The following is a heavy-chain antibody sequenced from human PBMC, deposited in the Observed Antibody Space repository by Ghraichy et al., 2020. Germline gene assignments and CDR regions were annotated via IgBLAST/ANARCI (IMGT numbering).Heavy chain of an antibody. J-gene: IGHJ4*02. V-gene: IGHV3-23*01. CDR3: VRSMIAAAGTGAFDY. D-gene: IGHD6-13*01. CDR2: FSATDGST. CDR1: GFTFTTYA. Sequence: GGSLRLSCEASGFTFTTYAISWVRQAPGKGLEWVSGFSATDGSTQYADSVTDRFTISRDSSKNTLYLQMNSLRAEDTAVYFCVRSMIAAAGTGAFDYWGQGTLVTVSS.